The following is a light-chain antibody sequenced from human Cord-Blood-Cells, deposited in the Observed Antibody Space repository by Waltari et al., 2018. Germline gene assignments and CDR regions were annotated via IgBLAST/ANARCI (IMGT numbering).Light chain of an antibody. CDR2: EGS. CDR1: SSDVGSYNL. CDR3: CSYAGSSTFVV. V-gene: IGLV2-23*03. J-gene: IGLJ2*01. Sequence: QSALTQPASVSGSPGQSITISCTGTSSDVGSYNLVSWYQQHPGKAPKLMICEGSKRPPGVSNRFSGSKSGNTASLTISGLQAEDEADYYCCSYAGSSTFVVFGGGTKLTVL.